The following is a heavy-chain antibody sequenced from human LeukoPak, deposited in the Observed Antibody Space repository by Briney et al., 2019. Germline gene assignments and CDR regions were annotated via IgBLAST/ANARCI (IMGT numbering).Heavy chain of an antibody. CDR2: INHSGST. D-gene: IGHD6-19*01. CDR1: GGSFSGYY. CDR3: ARGSGWGAFDI. Sequence: SETLSLTCAVYGGSFSGYYWSWIRQPPGKGLEWIGEINHSGSTNYNPSLKSRVTISVDTSKNQFSLKLSSVTAADTAVYYCARGSGWGAFDIWGQGTMVTVSS. J-gene: IGHJ3*02. V-gene: IGHV4-34*01.